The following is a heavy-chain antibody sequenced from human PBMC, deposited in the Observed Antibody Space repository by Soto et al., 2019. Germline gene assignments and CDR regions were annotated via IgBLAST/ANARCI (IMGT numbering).Heavy chain of an antibody. Sequence: QVQLQQWGAGLLKPSETLSLTCAVYGGSFSGYFWSWIRQPPGKGLEWIAEINHSGITNYHPSHKSPITISIDTSKNQFSLKLRSVTAADTAVFSCASGTREGWYFALWGRGTLVTVSS. J-gene: IGHJ2*01. CDR3: ASGTREGWYFAL. CDR1: GGSFSGYF. V-gene: IGHV4-34*01. CDR2: INHSGIT.